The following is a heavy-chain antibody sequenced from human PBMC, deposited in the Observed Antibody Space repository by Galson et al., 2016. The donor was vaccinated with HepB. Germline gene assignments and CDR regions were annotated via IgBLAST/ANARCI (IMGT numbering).Heavy chain of an antibody. V-gene: IGHV4-4*02. Sequence: SETLSLTCAVSGDSMSSSNWWSWVRQPPGKGLEWIGDIYHSGSTKYNVPLKSRVNISVDKSKNQFSLKLSSVTAADTAVYFCVRLRAVAAYAFDIWGQGTMVTVSS. CDR1: GDSMSSSNW. CDR2: IYHSGST. J-gene: IGHJ3*02. CDR3: VRLRAVAAYAFDI. D-gene: IGHD6-19*01.